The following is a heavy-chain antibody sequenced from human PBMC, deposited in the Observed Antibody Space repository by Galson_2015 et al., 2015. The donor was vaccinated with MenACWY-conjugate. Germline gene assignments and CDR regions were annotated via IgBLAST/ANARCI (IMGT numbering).Heavy chain of an antibody. V-gene: IGHV3-7*03. CDR2: IKQDGSEK. J-gene: IGHJ6*02. CDR3: ARGRGSYYYGMDV. CDR1: GFTFSNFW. Sequence: SLRLSCAASGFTFSNFWMSWVRQAPGKELEWVASIKQDGSEKYLVDSVKGRFTISRDNAENSLFLQMNSLRSEDTAVYYCARGRGSYYYGMDVWGQGTTVTVSS. D-gene: IGHD1-26*01.